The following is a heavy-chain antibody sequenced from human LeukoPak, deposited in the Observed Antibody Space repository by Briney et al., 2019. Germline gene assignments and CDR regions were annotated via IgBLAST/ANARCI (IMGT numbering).Heavy chain of an antibody. CDR3: ARRGGVIVYYFDY. D-gene: IGHD3-16*02. CDR1: GFTFSGYW. Sequence: GGSLRLSCAASGFTFSGYWMTWVRQAPGKGLEWVAVISYDGSNKYYADSVKGRFTISRDNSKNTLYLQMNSLRAEDTAVYYCARRGGVIVYYFDYWGQGTLVTVSS. J-gene: IGHJ4*02. CDR2: ISYDGSNK. V-gene: IGHV3-30*03.